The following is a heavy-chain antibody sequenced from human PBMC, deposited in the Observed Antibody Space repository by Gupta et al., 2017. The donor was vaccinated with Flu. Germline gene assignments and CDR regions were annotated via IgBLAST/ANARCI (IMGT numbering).Heavy chain of an antibody. CDR3: ARVGREDRGAYYWTFDY. CDR2: IYSSGST. Sequence: QVQLRESGPGLVKPSETLSLTCTVSGGSISSGGYYWTWIRQRPGKGLEWIGYIYSSGSTSYTPSLKSPITMSIDTSKNQFSLKLRSVTAADTALYYCARVGREDRGAYYWTFDYWGQGTLVTVSS. V-gene: IGHV4-31*01. J-gene: IGHJ4*02. D-gene: IGHD3-22*01. CDR1: GGSISSGGYY.